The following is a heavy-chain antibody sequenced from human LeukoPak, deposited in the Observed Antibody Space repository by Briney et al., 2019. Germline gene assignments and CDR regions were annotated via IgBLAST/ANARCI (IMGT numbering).Heavy chain of an antibody. Sequence: PGGSLRLSCAASGFSFSRYDIHWVRQAPGKGQEWVAFIRYEGSNKNYADSVKGRFSISRDNFMSTVYLQMNSLRAEDTAVYYCAKDRQTIGVVNTPRANFDYWGQGTLVTVSS. V-gene: IGHV3-30*02. CDR2: IRYEGSNK. J-gene: IGHJ4*02. CDR1: GFSFSRYD. D-gene: IGHD3-3*01. CDR3: AKDRQTIGVVNTPRANFDY.